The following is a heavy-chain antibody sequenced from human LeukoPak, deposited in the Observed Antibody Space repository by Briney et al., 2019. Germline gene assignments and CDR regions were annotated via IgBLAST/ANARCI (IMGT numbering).Heavy chain of an antibody. Sequence: GGSLRLSCAASGFTFSSYAMSWVRQAPGKGLEWVSAISGSGGSTYYADSVKGRFTISRDSSKNTLYLQMNSLRAEDTAVYYCATTKSPHDYSPSGWYFDLWGRGTLVTVSS. CDR1: GFTFSSYA. CDR3: ATTKSPHDYSPSGWYFDL. CDR2: ISGSGGST. V-gene: IGHV3-23*01. D-gene: IGHD4-11*01. J-gene: IGHJ2*01.